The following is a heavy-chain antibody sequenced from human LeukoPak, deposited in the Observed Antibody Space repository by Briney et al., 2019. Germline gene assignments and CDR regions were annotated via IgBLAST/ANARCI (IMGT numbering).Heavy chain of an antibody. CDR3: ARGKGYGSGSYLFDY. CDR2: IYTSGST. V-gene: IGHV4-4*07. D-gene: IGHD3-10*01. J-gene: IGHJ4*02. CDR1: GGSISSYY. Sequence: SETLSLTCTVSGGSISSYYWSWIRQPAGKGLEWIGRIYTSGSTNYNPSLKSRVTMSVDASKNQFSLKLSSVTAADTAVYYCARGKGYGSGSYLFDYWGQGTLVTVSS.